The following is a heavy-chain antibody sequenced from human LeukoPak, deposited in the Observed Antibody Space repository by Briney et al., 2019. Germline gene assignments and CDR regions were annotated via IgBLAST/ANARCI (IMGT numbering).Heavy chain of an antibody. D-gene: IGHD5-12*01. Sequence: SETLSLTCTVSGGSISSGGYYWSWIRQHPGKGLEWIGYIYYSGSTYYNPSLKSRVTISVDTSKNQFSLKLSSATAADAAVYYCARNLLATGAWNLAGAFDIWGQGTMVTVSS. CDR1: GGSISSGGYY. J-gene: IGHJ3*02. CDR2: IYYSGST. CDR3: ARNLLATGAWNLAGAFDI. V-gene: IGHV4-31*03.